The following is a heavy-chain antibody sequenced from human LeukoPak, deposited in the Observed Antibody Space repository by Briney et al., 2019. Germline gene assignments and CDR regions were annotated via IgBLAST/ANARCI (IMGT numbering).Heavy chain of an antibody. CDR2: ISSSSSYI. CDR3: ASPGDTWIQLWSFDY. CDR1: GFTFSSYA. V-gene: IGHV3-21*04. Sequence: SGGSLRLSCAASGFTFSSYAMSWVRQAPGKGLEWVSSISSSSSYIYYADSVKGRFTISRDNAKNSLYLQMNSLRAEDTAVYYCASPGDTWIQLWSFDYWGQGTLVTVSS. J-gene: IGHJ4*02. D-gene: IGHD5-18*01.